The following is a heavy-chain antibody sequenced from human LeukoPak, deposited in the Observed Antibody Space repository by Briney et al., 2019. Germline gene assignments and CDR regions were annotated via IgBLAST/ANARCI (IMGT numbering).Heavy chain of an antibody. CDR2: LSSSASNT. D-gene: IGHD3-16*01. CDR3: ATRGPRGGPFDY. V-gene: IGHV3-23*01. J-gene: IGHJ4*02. CDR1: GFTFSTYA. Sequence: GGSLRLSCAASGFTFSTYAMSWVRQAPGKGLEWVSSLSSSASNTYYADSVQGRFTISRDNSKNTLYLQMNSLRADDTAIYYCATRGPRGGPFDYWGQGTLVTVSS.